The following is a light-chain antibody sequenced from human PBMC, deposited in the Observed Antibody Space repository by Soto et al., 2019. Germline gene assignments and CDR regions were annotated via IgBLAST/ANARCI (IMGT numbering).Light chain of an antibody. J-gene: IGKJ5*01. Sequence: EIVLAQSPGTLSLSPGEGATLSLRASLSVSSGYLAWYQQKPGQPPRLLIYGASRRGTGIPDRFSGSGSGTDFTLPISSLEPEDFGVYYCQQRHNWPITFGQGTRLEIK. CDR2: GAS. V-gene: IGKV3D-20*02. CDR3: QQRHNWPIT. CDR1: LSVSSGY.